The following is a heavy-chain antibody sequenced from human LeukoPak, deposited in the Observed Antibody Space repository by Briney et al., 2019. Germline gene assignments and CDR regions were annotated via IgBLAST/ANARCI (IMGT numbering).Heavy chain of an antibody. CDR2: ISADNDYT. D-gene: IGHD2-2*01. CDR1: GYTFTDYG. V-gene: IGHV1-18*01. J-gene: IGHJ4*02. Sequence: ASVKVSCKASGYTFTDYGITWVRQAPGQGLEWMGWISADNDYTDYSQKLLGRVTMTTDTSTSTAYLELRSLRSDDTALYYCARVEVPAALLGFDYWGQGTLVTVSS. CDR3: ARVEVPAALLGFDY.